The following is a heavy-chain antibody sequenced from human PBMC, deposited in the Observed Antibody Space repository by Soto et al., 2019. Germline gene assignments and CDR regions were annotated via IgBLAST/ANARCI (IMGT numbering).Heavy chain of an antibody. CDR3: VTYYDFWSGKLYGMDV. Sequence: SETLSLTCTVSGGSISSSSYYWGWIRQPPGKGLEWIGSIYYSGSTYYNPSLKSRVTISVDTSKNQFSLKLSSVTAADTAVYYCVTYYDFWSGKLYGMDVWGQGTTVTVSS. V-gene: IGHV4-39*01. CDR1: GGSISSSSYY. D-gene: IGHD3-3*01. J-gene: IGHJ6*02. CDR2: IYYSGST.